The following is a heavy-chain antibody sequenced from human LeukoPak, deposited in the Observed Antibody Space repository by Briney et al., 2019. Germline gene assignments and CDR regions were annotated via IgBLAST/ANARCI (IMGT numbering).Heavy chain of an antibody. CDR1: GGPISSRSYS. D-gene: IGHD1-14*01. Sequence: PSETLYLTCTVSGGPISSRSYSWGWIRQPPGKGLAWIVSSYYSGSTYYNPSLKSRVTISVDTSKNQFSLKLSSVTAADTAVYYCARHPNQYYFDYWGQGNLVTVSS. CDR3: ARHPNQYYFDY. CDR2: SYYSGST. V-gene: IGHV4-39*01. J-gene: IGHJ4*02.